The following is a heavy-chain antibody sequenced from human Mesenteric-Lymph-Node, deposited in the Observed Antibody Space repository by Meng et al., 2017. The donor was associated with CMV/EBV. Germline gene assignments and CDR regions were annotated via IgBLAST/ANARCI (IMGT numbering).Heavy chain of an antibody. D-gene: IGHD3-10*01. CDR3: ARDRADGWGDYWARNWFDP. CDR2: ISRDGRNK. CDR1: FSRYG. J-gene: IGHJ5*02. V-gene: IGHV3-30*03. Sequence: FSRYGRHWVRQPPGKGLEWLAIISRDGRNKIYADSVEGRFTISRDNSKNTLYLQIDSLRPEDTAVYYCARDRADGWGDYWARNWFDPWGQGTLVTVSS.